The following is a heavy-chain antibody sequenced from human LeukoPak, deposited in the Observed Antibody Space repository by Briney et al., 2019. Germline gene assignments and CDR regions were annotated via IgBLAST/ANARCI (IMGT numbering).Heavy chain of an antibody. CDR1: GGSISSGGYS. Sequence: SETLSLTCAVSGGSISSGGYSWSWIRQPPGKGLEWIGYIYHSGSTYYNPSLKSRVTISVDRSKNQFSLKLSPVTAADTAVYYCARAYYDFWSGYYSNWFDPWGQGTLVTVSS. CDR2: IYHSGST. V-gene: IGHV4-30-2*01. J-gene: IGHJ5*02. D-gene: IGHD3-3*01. CDR3: ARAYYDFWSGYYSNWFDP.